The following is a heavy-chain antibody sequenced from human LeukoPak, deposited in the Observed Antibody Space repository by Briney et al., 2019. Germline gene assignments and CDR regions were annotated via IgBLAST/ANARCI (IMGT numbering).Heavy chain of an antibody. CDR2: ISGNGGST. Sequence: GGSLRLSCAASGFTFSSYAMSWVRQAPGKGLEWVSGISGNGGSTYYADSVKGRFTMSRDNSKNTLSLQMNSLRAEDTAVYHCASSTRGVHEYSYGGYFDYWGQGTLVTVSS. D-gene: IGHD5-18*01. V-gene: IGHV3-23*01. J-gene: IGHJ4*02. CDR1: GFTFSSYA. CDR3: ASSTRGVHEYSYGGYFDY.